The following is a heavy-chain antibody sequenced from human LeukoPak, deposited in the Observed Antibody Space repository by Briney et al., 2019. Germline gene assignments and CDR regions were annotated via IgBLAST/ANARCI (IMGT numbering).Heavy chain of an antibody. J-gene: IGHJ3*02. CDR3: ARDSPIAAAGSDAFDI. CDR2: ISSSSSYI. V-gene: IGHV3-21*01. D-gene: IGHD6-13*01. CDR1: GFTFSSYS. Sequence: GGSLRLSCAASGFTFSSYSMNWVRQAPGKGLEWVSSISSSSSYIYYVDSVKGRFTISRDNAKNSLYLQMNSLRAEDTAVYHRARDSPIAAAGSDAFDIWGQGTMVTVSS.